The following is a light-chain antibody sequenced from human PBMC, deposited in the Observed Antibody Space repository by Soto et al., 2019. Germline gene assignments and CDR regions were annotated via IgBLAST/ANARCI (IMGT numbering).Light chain of an antibody. CDR2: DAS. V-gene: IGKV3-11*01. J-gene: IGKJ2*02. CDR1: QSISNY. Sequence: EIVLTQSPATLSLSPGERATLSCRASQSISNYLAWYQHKPGQAPRVLIYDASNRATGIPARFSGSGSGTDFTLTISSLEPEDFAVYYCQQRSNWPRGTFGQGTKLEIK. CDR3: QQRSNWPRGT.